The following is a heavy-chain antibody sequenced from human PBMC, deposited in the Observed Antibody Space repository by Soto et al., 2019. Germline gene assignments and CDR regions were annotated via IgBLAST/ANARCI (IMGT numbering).Heavy chain of an antibody. J-gene: IGHJ4*02. CDR3: ARFVEYCSGGSCYSFDY. V-gene: IGHV4-61*01. CDR2: IYYSGST. Sequence: SETLSLTCTVSGGSVSSGRYYWSWIRQPPGKGLEWIGYIYYSGSTNYNPSLKSRVTISVDTSKNQFSLKLSSVTAADTAVYYCARFVEYCSGGSCYSFDYWGQGTLVTVSS. D-gene: IGHD2-15*01. CDR1: GGSVSSGRYY.